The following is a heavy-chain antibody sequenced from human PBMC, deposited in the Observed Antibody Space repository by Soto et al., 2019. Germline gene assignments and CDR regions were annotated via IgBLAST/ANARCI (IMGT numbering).Heavy chain of an antibody. CDR3: ARDADTSGYFSYFDQ. CDR1: GFTFSYYG. CDR2: IWHDASKK. V-gene: IGHV3-33*01. D-gene: IGHD3-22*01. J-gene: IGHJ4*02. Sequence: QVQLVESGGGVVQPGRSLRLSCATSGFTFSYYGMNWVRQAPGKGLEWVAGIWHDASKKYYQDSVKGRFTVSRDNSKNTLYLQLTSLTAEDTALYYCARDADTSGYFSYFDQWGQGTLVSVSS.